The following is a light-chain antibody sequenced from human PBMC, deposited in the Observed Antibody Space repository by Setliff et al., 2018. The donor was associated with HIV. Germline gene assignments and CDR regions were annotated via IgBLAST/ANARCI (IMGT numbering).Light chain of an antibody. V-gene: IGLV3-21*02. CDR1: KIGSKS. CDR3: QVWDYSGHPYV. CDR2: DDN. J-gene: IGLJ1*01. Sequence: SELTQPPSVSVAPGETARITCGGNKIGSKSVHWYQQKPGQAPVLVVHDDNDRPSGIPERFSGSNSGNTATLTISRVEAGDEADYYCQVWDYSGHPYVFGTGTKVTVL.